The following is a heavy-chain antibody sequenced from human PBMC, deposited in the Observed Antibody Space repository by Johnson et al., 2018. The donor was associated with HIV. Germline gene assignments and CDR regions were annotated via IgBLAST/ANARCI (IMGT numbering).Heavy chain of an antibody. CDR2: ISFDGSNE. Sequence: QMQLVESGGGVVQPGMFVTLSCAASGLNFSDYGMHWVRQAPGKGLEWVAVISFDGSNEYYTDSVKGRFTISRYNSKNTLHLQMNSLRTEDKAIYYCARGRIGTIVMDLRGGAFDIWCQGTLVTVSS. CDR1: GLNFSDYG. V-gene: IGHV3-30*04. CDR3: ARGRIGTIVMDLRGGAFDI. D-gene: IGHD3-22*01. J-gene: IGHJ3*02.